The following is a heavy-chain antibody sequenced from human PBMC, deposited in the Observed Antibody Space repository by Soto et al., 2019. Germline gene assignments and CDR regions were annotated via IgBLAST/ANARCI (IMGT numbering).Heavy chain of an antibody. D-gene: IGHD6-13*01. Sequence: QVQLVQSGAEVKKPGSSVKVSCKASGGTFSSYAISWVRQAPGQGIEGMGGIIPIFGTANYAQKFQGRVTITADKSTSAAYMEPSSLRSEDMAVYYCARDRRGAAAGPNWFDPWGRGTLVTVS. CDR2: IIPIFGTA. CDR3: ARDRRGAAAGPNWFDP. V-gene: IGHV1-69*06. CDR1: GGTFSSYA. J-gene: IGHJ5*02.